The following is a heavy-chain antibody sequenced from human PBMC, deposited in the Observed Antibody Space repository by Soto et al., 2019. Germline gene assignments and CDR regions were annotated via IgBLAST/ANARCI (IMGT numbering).Heavy chain of an antibody. CDR2: MNPNSGNT. Sequence: QVQLVQSGAEVKKPEASVKVSCKASGYTFTSYDINWVRQATGQGLEWMGWMNPNSGNTGYAQKCQGRVTMTRNTSISTAYMELSSLRSEDTAVYYCARVEEWETKGGNDYWGQGTLVTVSS. D-gene: IGHD1-26*01. J-gene: IGHJ4*02. CDR3: ARVEEWETKGGNDY. V-gene: IGHV1-8*01. CDR1: GYTFTSYD.